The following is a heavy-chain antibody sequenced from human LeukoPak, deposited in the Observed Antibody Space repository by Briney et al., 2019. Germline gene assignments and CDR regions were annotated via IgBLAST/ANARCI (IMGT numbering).Heavy chain of an antibody. CDR1: GFTFSSYG. V-gene: IGHV3-30*02. CDR3: AKPSGSGVDY. D-gene: IGHD1-26*01. CDR2: IRYDGSHE. Sequence: PGGSLRLSCAASGFTFSSYGVHWVRQAPGKGLEWVAFIRYDGSHEYYADSVKGRFTISRDNSKNTLYLQMNSVRSEDTALYYCAKPSGSGVDYWGQGTRVTVSS. J-gene: IGHJ4*01.